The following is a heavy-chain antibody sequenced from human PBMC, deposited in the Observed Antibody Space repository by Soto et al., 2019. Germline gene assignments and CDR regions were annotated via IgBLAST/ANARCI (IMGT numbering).Heavy chain of an antibody. CDR3: ARTFDYYGMDV. J-gene: IGHJ6*02. CDR2: IYHAGSV. CDR1: GYSIASGYY. Sequence: SETLSLTCAVSGYSIASGYYWAWIRQSPGKGLEWIGSIYHAGSVYYNPSLNSRVAVSLDTSKNHSSLKLTSVTAADTAVYYCARTFDYYGMDVWGQGTTVT. V-gene: IGHV4-38-2*01.